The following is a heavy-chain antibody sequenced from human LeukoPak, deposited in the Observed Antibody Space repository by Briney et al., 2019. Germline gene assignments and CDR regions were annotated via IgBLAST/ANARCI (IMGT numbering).Heavy chain of an antibody. CDR1: GFTFSTFA. V-gene: IGHV3-21*06. D-gene: IGHD3-10*01. CDR3: VRDVGAVRGEVYFDY. J-gene: IGHJ4*02. Sequence: GGSLRLSCAASGFTFSTFAMHWVRLSPGKGLEWVPSITGSGPYMLYADSVKHRFTISRDNTKNLLYLEMNSLRAEDTAMYFCVRDVGAVRGEVYFDYWGQGTLVTVSS. CDR2: ITGSGPYM.